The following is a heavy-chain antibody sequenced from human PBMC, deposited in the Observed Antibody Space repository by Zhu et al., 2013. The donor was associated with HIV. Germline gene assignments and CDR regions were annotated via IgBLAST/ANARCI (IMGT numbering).Heavy chain of an antibody. V-gene: IGHV1-46*01. J-gene: IGHJ6*02. CDR3: AREGLRFARRYGMDV. CDR2: IHPGGGDT. Sequence: QVQLVQSGAEVKKPGASVKISCETSGYIFSDYYIHWVRQAPGQGLEWMGIIHPGGGDTSYAPKFQGRVTMTRDTSTTTVYMELNNLRSDDTAVFYCAREGLRFARRYGMDVWGQGTTVIV. CDR1: GYIFSDYY. D-gene: IGHD3-16*01.